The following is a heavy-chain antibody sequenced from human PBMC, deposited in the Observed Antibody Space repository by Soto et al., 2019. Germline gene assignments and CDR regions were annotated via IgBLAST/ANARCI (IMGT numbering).Heavy chain of an antibody. Sequence: QVQLQESGPGLVKPSQTLSLTCTVSGGSISSGGYYWSWIRQHPGKGLEWIGYIYYSGSTYYNQYLKSRVTISVDTSKNQFALKLSSVTAADTAVYYCARSKTDLASYRNYYYYGMDVWGQGTTVTVSS. CDR3: ARSKTDLASYRNYYYYGMDV. J-gene: IGHJ6*02. CDR1: GGSISSGGYY. V-gene: IGHV4-31*03. CDR2: IYYSGST. D-gene: IGHD3-16*02.